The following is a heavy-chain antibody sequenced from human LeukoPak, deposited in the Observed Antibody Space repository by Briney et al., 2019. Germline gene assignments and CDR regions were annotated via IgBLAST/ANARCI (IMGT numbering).Heavy chain of an antibody. CDR1: GGPFSGYY. V-gene: IGHV4-34*01. D-gene: IGHD6-13*01. CDR2: INHSGST. Sequence: SETLSLTCAVYGGPFSGYYWSWIRQPPGKGLEWIGEINHSGSTNYNPSLKSRVTISVDTSKNQFSLKLSSVTAADTAVYYCARGQVWNSRIKTSRQHYGMDVWGQGTTVTVSS. CDR3: ARGQVWNSRIKTSRQHYGMDV. J-gene: IGHJ6*02.